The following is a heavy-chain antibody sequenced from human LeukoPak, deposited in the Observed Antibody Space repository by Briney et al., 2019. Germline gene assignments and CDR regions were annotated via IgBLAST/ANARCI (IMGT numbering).Heavy chain of an antibody. CDR3: ARVSARTIFGVVIINWFDP. D-gene: IGHD3-3*01. V-gene: IGHV4-38-2*02. CDR1: GYSISSGYY. Sequence: SETLSLTCTVSGYSISSGYYWGWIRQPPGMGLEWIGSIYHSGSTYYNPSLKSRVTISVDTSKNQFSLKLSSVTAADTAVYYCARVSARTIFGVVIINWFDPWGQGTLVTVSS. J-gene: IGHJ5*02. CDR2: IYHSGST.